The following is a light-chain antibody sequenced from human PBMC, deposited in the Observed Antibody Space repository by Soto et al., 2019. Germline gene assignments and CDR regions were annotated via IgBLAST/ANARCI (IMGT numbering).Light chain of an antibody. V-gene: IGKV1-5*01. Sequence: DIQMTQSPSTLSASVGDRVTITCRASQSVRSWLAWYQQKPGRAPKFLIYDASSLESGVPSRFSGSGSGTEVTLTISNLQPDDFATYYCQQYDKYPLTFGGGTKVEI. CDR2: DAS. CDR1: QSVRSW. CDR3: QQYDKYPLT. J-gene: IGKJ4*01.